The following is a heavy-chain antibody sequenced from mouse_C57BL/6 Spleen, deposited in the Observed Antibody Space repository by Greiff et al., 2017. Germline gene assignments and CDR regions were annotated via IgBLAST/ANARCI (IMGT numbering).Heavy chain of an antibody. CDR3: ARSPTPVVAFDY. V-gene: IGHV1-54*01. CDR1: GYAFTNYL. D-gene: IGHD1-1*01. CDR2: INPGSGGT. Sequence: QVQLQQSGAELVRPGTSVKVSCKASGYAFTNYLIAWVKQRPGQGLEWIGVINPGSGGTNYNEKFKGKATLTADKSSSTAYMQLSSLTSEDSAVXFCARSPTPVVAFDYWGQGTTLTVSS. J-gene: IGHJ2*01.